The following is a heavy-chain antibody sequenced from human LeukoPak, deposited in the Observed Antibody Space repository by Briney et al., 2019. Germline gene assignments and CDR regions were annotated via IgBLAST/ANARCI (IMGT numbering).Heavy chain of an antibody. CDR1: GYTFTGYY. CDR2: INPNSGAT. J-gene: IGHJ4*02. V-gene: IGHV1-2*02. D-gene: IGHD6-13*01. CDR3: ARDGERRTPAAAGNGEVNY. Sequence: ASVKVSSKASGYTFTGYYIHWMRQAPGQGLEWMGWINPNSGATYYAQMFQGRVTMTRDTSISTAYMELSSLRSDDTAVYYCARDGERRTPAAAGNGEVNYWGQGTLVTVSS.